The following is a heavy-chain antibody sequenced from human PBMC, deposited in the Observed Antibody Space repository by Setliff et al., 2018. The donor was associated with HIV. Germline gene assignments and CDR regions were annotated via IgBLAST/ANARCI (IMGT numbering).Heavy chain of an antibody. V-gene: IGHV4-61*01. CDR3: ARYSPRGYTLTGPY. D-gene: IGHD6-25*01. CDR1: GGSVSSGSYY. CDR2: IYYSGST. J-gene: IGHJ4*02. Sequence: KPSETLSLTCTVSGGSVSSGSYYRSWIRQPPGKGLEWIGYIYYSGSTKHNPSLKSRVTISLDTSKNQFSLKLTSVTAADTAVYYCARYSPRGYTLTGPYWGQGTLVTVSS.